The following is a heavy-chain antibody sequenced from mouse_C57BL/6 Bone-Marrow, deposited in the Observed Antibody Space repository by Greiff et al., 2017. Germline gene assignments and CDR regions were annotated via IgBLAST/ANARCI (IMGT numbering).Heavy chain of an antibody. CDR3: ARGGYYGSRYFDV. V-gene: IGHV7-3*01. CDR1: GFTFTDYY. D-gene: IGHD1-1*01. Sequence: EVKLMESGGGLVQPGGSLSLSCAASGFTFTDYYMSWVRQPPGKALEWLGFIRNKANGYTTEYSASVKGRFTISRDNSQSILYLQMNALRAEDSATYYCARGGYYGSRYFDVWGTGTTVTVSS. J-gene: IGHJ1*03. CDR2: IRNKANGYTT.